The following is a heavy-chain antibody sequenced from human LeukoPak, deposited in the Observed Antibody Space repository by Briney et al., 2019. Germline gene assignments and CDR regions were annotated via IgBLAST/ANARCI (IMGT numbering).Heavy chain of an antibody. CDR2: TYYRSKWYN. V-gene: IGHV6-1*01. D-gene: IGHD6-13*01. Sequence: SQTLSLTCAISGDSVSGNSAAWNWIRQSPSRGLEWLGRTYYRSKWYNDYAVSVKSRITISPDTSKNQFPLQLNSVTPEDTAVYYCARADILGIAAAGTRGRGFDYWGQGTLVTVSS. CDR1: GDSVSGNSAA. CDR3: ARADILGIAAAGTRGRGFDY. J-gene: IGHJ4*02.